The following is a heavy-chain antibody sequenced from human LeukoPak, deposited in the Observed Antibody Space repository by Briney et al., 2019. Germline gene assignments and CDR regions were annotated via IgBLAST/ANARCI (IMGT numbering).Heavy chain of an antibody. CDR2: INHSGST. CDR3: ATGLWYCSSTSCSNY. D-gene: IGHD2-2*01. CDR1: GGSFSGYQ. J-gene: IGHJ4*02. V-gene: IGHV4-34*01. Sequence: PSETLSLTCAVYGGSFSGYQWSWIRQPPGKGLEWIGEINHSGSTNYNPSLKSRVTISVDTSKNQFSLKLSSVTAADTAVYYCATGLWYCSSTSCSNYWGQGTLVTVSS.